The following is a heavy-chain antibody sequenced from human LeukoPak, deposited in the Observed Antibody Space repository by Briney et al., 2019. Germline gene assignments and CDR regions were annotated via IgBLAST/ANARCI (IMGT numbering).Heavy chain of an antibody. CDR3: ARDAETSLAN. J-gene: IGHJ4*02. D-gene: IGHD5-24*01. V-gene: IGHV3-66*01. CDR1: GFAVSSKY. Sequence: GGSLRLSCAASGFAVSSKYMSWVRQAPGKGLEWVTVIYLDGRADYADSVKGRFTISSDNSKNTVYLQMNSLKDEDTAVYYCARDAETSLANWGQGTLVTVSP. CDR2: IYLDGRA.